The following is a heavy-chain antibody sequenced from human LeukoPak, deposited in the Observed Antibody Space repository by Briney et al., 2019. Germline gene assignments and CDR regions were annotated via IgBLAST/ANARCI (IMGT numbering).Heavy chain of an antibody. CDR2: ISSSSSYI. V-gene: IGHV3-21*01. CDR3: ARDSYGSGSYRDY. CDR1: GFTFSSYS. D-gene: IGHD3-10*01. J-gene: IGHJ4*02. Sequence: GGSLRLSCAASGFTFSSYSMNWVRQAPGKGLEWVSSISSSSSYIYYADSVKGRFTISRDNAKNSLYLQMNSLRAEDTAVYYCARDSYGSGSYRDYWGQGTLVTVSS.